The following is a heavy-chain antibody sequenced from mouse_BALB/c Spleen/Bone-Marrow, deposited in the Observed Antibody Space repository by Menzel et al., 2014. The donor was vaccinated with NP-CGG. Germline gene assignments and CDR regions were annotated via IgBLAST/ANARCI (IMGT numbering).Heavy chain of an antibody. CDR2: IWAGGST. Sequence: VKLVESGPGLVAPSQSLSITCTVSGFSLTSYGVHWVRQPPGKGLEWLGVIWAGGSTNYNSALMSRLSISKDNSKSQVFLKMNSLQTDDTAMYYCARDRTESGFDYWGQGTTLTGSS. D-gene: IGHD4-1*01. CDR3: ARDRTESGFDY. CDR1: GFSLTSYG. V-gene: IGHV2-9*02. J-gene: IGHJ2*01.